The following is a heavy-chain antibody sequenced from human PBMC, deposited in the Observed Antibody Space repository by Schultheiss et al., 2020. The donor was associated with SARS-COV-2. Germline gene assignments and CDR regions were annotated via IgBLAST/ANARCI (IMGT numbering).Heavy chain of an antibody. CDR2: ISGSGGST. J-gene: IGHJ5*02. V-gene: IGHV3-23*01. Sequence: GGSLRLSCAASGFTFSSYAMSWVRQAPGKGLEWVSAISGSGGSTYYADSVKGRFTISRDNAKNSLYLQMNSLRAEDTALYYCARGSVEEWFDPWGQGTLVTVSS. D-gene: IGHD6-6*01. CDR1: GFTFSSYA. CDR3: ARGSVEEWFDP.